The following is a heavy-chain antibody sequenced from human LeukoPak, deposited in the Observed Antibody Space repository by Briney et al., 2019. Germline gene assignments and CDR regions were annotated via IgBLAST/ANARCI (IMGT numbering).Heavy chain of an antibody. D-gene: IGHD6-6*01. CDR3: ARYSSSDAFDI. V-gene: IGHV4-39*01. J-gene: IGHJ3*02. CDR2: IYYSGRT. Sequence: WVRQPPGKGLEWIGSIYYSGRTYYNPSLRSRVTISVDTSKNQFFLKLSSATAADTAVYYCARYSSSDAFDIWGQGTMVTVSS.